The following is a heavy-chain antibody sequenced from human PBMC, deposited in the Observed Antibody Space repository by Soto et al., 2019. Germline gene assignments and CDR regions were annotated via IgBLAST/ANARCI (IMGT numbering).Heavy chain of an antibody. CDR3: TRERASGYDPGLSYYYYYYMDV. CDR1: GFTFGDYA. Sequence: GGSLRLSCTASGFTFGDYAMSWFRQAPGKGLEWVGFIRNKAYGGTTEYAASVTGRFTISRDDSKSIAYLQMDSLKTEDTAVYYCTRERASGYDPGLSYYYYYYMDVWGKGTTVTVSS. V-gene: IGHV3-49*03. D-gene: IGHD5-12*01. CDR2: IRNKAYGGTT. J-gene: IGHJ6*03.